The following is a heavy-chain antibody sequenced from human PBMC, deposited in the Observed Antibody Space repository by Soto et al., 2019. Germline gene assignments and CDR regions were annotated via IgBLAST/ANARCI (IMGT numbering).Heavy chain of an antibody. Sequence: SVKVSCKASGGTFSSYAISWVRQAPGQGLEWMGGIIPIFGTANYAQKCQGRVTITADESTSTAYMELSSLRSEDTAVYYCARYRPLAAPWYYYGMDVWGQGTTVTVSS. J-gene: IGHJ6*02. CDR2: IIPIFGTA. CDR3: ARYRPLAAPWYYYGMDV. CDR1: GGTFSSYA. D-gene: IGHD6-13*01. V-gene: IGHV1-69*13.